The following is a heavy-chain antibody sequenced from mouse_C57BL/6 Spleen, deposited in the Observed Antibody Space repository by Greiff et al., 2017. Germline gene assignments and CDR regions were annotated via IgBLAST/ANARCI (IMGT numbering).Heavy chain of an antibody. CDR1: GYAFSSYW. CDR3: AREGYSYYFDY. D-gene: IGHD2-3*01. CDR2: IYPGDGDT. J-gene: IGHJ2*01. V-gene: IGHV1-80*01. Sequence: VQLQQSGAELVKPGASVKISCKASGYAFSSYWMNWVKQRPGKGLEWIGQIYPGDGDTNYNGKFKGKATLTADKSSSTAYMQLSSLTSEDSAVYFCAREGYSYYFDYWGQGTTLTVSS.